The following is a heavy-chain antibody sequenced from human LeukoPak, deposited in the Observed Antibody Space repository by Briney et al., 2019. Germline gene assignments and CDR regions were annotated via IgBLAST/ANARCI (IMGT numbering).Heavy chain of an antibody. CDR3: ARAYYYDGSGYYRYYFDY. Sequence: ASVKVSCKASGYTFTSYYMHWVRQAPGQGLEWMGIINPSGGSTSYAQKFQGRVTMTRDTSTSTVYMELSSLRSEDTAVYYCARAYYYDGSGYYRYYFDYWGQGTLVTVSS. V-gene: IGHV1-46*01. D-gene: IGHD3-22*01. J-gene: IGHJ4*02. CDR2: INPSGGST. CDR1: GYTFTSYY.